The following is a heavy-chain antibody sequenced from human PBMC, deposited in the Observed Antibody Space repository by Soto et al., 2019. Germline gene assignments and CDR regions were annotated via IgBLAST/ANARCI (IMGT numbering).Heavy chain of an antibody. Sequence: ESGGGVVQPGRSLRLSCAASGFTFFNFGMHWVRQSPGKGLEWLAVISFDGNTEYYADSVKGRFTISRDNSNNTLFLQMNSLRGDDTAVYYCTKDREDTAMSFNHWGQGTPVTVSS. D-gene: IGHD5-18*01. CDR1: GFTFFNFG. J-gene: IGHJ4*02. V-gene: IGHV3-30*18. CDR3: TKDREDTAMSFNH. CDR2: ISFDGNTE.